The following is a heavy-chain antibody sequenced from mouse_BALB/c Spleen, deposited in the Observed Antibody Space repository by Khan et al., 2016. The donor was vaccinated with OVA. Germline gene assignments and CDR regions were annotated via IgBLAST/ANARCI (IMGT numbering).Heavy chain of an antibody. CDR1: GYTFTDFA. CDR2: ISTYYGDA. CDR3: VRGSGKSRFAY. Sequence: QVQLKESGAEVVRPGVSVKISCKGSGYTFTDFAMHWVKQSRAKGLEWLGVISTYYGDADYNHKFRDKATMTVGKSSSTAYMERAGLTSEDSAIYYCVRGSGKSRFAYWGQGTLVTVSA. V-gene: IGHV1S137*01. D-gene: IGHD1-3*01. J-gene: IGHJ3*01.